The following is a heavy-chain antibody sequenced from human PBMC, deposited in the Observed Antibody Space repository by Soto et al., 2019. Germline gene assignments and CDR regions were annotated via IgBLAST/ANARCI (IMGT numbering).Heavy chain of an antibody. D-gene: IGHD3-22*01. CDR1: GYTFTSYA. Sequence: ASVKVSCKASGYTFTSYAMHWVRQAPGQRLEWMGWINTGNGDTKYSQKFQGRVTITRDTSASTAYMELSSLRSEDTAVYYCARGGYFDGSNYLAYWGLGTLVTVSS. CDR3: ARGGYFDGSNYLAY. V-gene: IGHV1-3*04. CDR2: INTGNGDT. J-gene: IGHJ4*02.